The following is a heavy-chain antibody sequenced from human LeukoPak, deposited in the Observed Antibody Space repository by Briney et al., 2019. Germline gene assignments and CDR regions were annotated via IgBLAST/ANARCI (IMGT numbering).Heavy chain of an antibody. CDR1: GGSISSSSYY. Sequence: PSETLSLTCTVSGGSISSSSYYWGWIRQPPGTGLEWIGSIYYSGSMYYNPSLKSRVTISVDTSKNQFSLKLSSVTAADTAVYYCARSGSGYLRYYFDYWGQGTLVTVSS. CDR3: ARSGSGYLRYYFDY. V-gene: IGHV4-39*07. J-gene: IGHJ4*02. D-gene: IGHD5-12*01. CDR2: IYYSGSM.